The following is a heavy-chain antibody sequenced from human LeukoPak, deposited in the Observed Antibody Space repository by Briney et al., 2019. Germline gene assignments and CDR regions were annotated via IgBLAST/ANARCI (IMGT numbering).Heavy chain of an antibody. V-gene: IGHV3-64D*09. CDR3: VNPGWYYDSGGYSYYYGMDV. CDR2: IVSNGDST. J-gene: IGHJ6*02. CDR1: GFTLSRYG. Sequence: GGSLRLSCSASGFTLSRYGRHWARQAPGKGLEYVSAIVSNGDSTYYADSVKGRFTISRDNAKNTLYLQMSSLRPDDTAVYYCVNPGWYYDSGGYSYYYGMDVWGQGTTVTVSS. D-gene: IGHD3-22*01.